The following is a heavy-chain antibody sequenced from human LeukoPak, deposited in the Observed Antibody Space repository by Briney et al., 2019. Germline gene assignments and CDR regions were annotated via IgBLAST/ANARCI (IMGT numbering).Heavy chain of an antibody. Sequence: SETLSLTCTVSGGSISSYYWSWIRQPPGKGLEWIGYIYYSGSTYYNPSLKSRVTISVDTSKNQFSLKLSSVTAADTAVYYCARVFHPLHYLDYWGQGTLVTVSS. J-gene: IGHJ4*02. V-gene: IGHV4-59*08. CDR2: IYYSGST. CDR3: ARVFHPLHYLDY. D-gene: IGHD3-3*01. CDR1: GGSISSYY.